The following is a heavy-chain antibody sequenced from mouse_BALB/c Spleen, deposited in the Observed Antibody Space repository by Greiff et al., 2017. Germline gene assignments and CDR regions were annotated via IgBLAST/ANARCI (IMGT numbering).Heavy chain of an antibody. CDR2: ISSGGGST. Sequence: EVQGVESGGGLVKPGGSLKLSCAASGFAFSSYDMSWVRQTPEKRLEWVAYISSGGGSTYYPDTVKGRFTISRDNAKNTLYLQMSSLKSEDTAMYYCARSRYYAMDYWGQGTSVTVSS. CDR1: GFAFSSYD. V-gene: IGHV5-12-1*01. CDR3: ARSRYYAMDY. J-gene: IGHJ4*01.